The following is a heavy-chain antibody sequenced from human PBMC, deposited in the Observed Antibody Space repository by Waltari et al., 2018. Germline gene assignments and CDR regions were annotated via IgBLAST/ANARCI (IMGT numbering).Heavy chain of an antibody. J-gene: IGHJ3*02. CDR2: IWYDGSNK. Sequence: QVQLVESGGGVVQPGRSLRLPCAASGFTFSSYGMPWVRKAHGKGLGWVAVIWYDGSNKYYADSVKGRFTISRDNSKNTLYLQMNSLRAEDTAVYYCARASYYDSSGLWAFDIWGQGTMVTVSS. CDR3: ARASYYDSSGLWAFDI. D-gene: IGHD3-22*01. V-gene: IGHV3-33*01. CDR1: GFTFSSYG.